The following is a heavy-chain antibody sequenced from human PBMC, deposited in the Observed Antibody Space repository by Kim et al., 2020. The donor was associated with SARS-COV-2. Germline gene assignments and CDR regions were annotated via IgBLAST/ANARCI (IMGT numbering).Heavy chain of an antibody. V-gene: IGHV4-39*01. J-gene: IGHJ4*02. CDR3: ARLIGCSATSCYPYYFDC. D-gene: IGHD2-2*01. CDR1: GDSISNSNFY. Sequence: SETLSLTCTVSGDSISNSNFYWGWIRQPPGKGLEWIGTVYYSGSPYYNPSLSSRVTISTDTSKNQFSLNLSSVTAADTAVYYCARLIGCSATSCYPYYFDCWGQGTLVTVSS. CDR2: VYYSGSP.